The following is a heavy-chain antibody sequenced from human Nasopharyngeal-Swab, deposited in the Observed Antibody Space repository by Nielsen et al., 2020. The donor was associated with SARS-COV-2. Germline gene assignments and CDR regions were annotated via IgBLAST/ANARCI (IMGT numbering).Heavy chain of an antibody. CDR3: AKAYCSSTSCYSYFDY. CDR1: GFTFDDYA. CDR2: ISWNSGSI. V-gene: IGHV3-9*01. J-gene: IGHJ4*02. D-gene: IGHD2-2*02. Sequence: SLKISCAASGFTFDDYAMHWVRQAPGKGLEWVSGISWNSGSIGYADSVKGRFTISRDNAKNSLYLQMNRLRAEDTALYYCAKAYCSSTSCYSYFDYWGQGTLVTVSS.